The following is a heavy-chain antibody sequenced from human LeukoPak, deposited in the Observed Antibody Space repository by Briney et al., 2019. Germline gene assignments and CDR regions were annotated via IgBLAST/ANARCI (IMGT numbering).Heavy chain of an antibody. CDR1: GFTFSSYS. CDR2: ISSSSSYI. Sequence: GGSLRLSCAASGFTFSSYSMNWVRQAPGKGLEWVSSISSSSSYIYYADSVKGRFTISRDNAKNSLYLQMNSLRAEDTAVYYCARLPWFGELLFDYWGQGTLVTVSS. CDR3: ARLPWFGELLFDY. V-gene: IGHV3-21*01. D-gene: IGHD3-10*01. J-gene: IGHJ4*02.